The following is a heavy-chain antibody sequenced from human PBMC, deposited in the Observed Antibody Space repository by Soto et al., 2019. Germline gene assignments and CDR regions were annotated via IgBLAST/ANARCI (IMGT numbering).Heavy chain of an antibody. J-gene: IGHJ6*02. CDR2: INPNSGGT. D-gene: IGHD6-13*01. V-gene: IGHV1-2*04. CDR3: ARDLSRGSSWKGAYYGMDV. Sequence: ASVKVSCKASGYTFTGYYMHWVRQAPGQGLEWMGWINPNSGGTNYAQKFQGWVTMTRDTSISTAYMELSRLRSDDTAVYYCARDLSRGSSWKGAYYGMDVWGQGTTVTVSS. CDR1: GYTFTGYY.